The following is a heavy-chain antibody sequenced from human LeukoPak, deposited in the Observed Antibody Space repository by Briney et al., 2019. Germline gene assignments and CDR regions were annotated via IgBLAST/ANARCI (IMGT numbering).Heavy chain of an antibody. D-gene: IGHD2-2*01. J-gene: IGHJ6*03. CDR1: GGSISSSSYY. V-gene: IGHV4-39*01. Sequence: PSETLSLTCTVSGGSISSSSYYWGWIRQPPGKGLEWIGSIYYSGSTYYNPSLKSRVTISVDTSKNQFSLKLSSVTAADTAVYYCARQIVVVPAASNTYYYYYYMDVWGKGTTVTVSS. CDR2: IYYSGST. CDR3: ARQIVVVPAASNTYYYYYYMDV.